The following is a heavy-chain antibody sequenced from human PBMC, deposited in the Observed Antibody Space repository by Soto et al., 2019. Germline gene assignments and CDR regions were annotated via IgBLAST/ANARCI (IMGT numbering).Heavy chain of an antibody. CDR1: GGSISSSSYF. D-gene: IGHD5-12*01. V-gene: IGHV4-39*01. Sequence: SETLSLTCTVSGGSISSSSYFWGWIRQPPGKGLEWIGNIHYRGSTNYNASLKSRVTISVDTPKNQFSLKLSSVTAADSAVYACARGIGYYFDSWGQGTLVTVSS. J-gene: IGHJ4*02. CDR2: IHYRGST. CDR3: ARGIGYYFDS.